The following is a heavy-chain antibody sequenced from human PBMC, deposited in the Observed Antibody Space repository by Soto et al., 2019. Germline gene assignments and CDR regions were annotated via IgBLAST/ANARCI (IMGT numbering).Heavy chain of an antibody. CDR1: GFTFSSDA. Sequence: PGGSLRLSCAASGFTFSSDAMSWVRQAPGKGLEWVSAISGSGGSTYYADSVKGRFTISRDNSKNTLYLQMNSLRAEDTAVYYCAKDPQLGYFFSSSCHYNYVMDFWSQGTTVTVSS. D-gene: IGHD2-2*01. CDR2: ISGSGGST. J-gene: IGHJ6*02. CDR3: AKDPQLGYFFSSSCHYNYVMDF. V-gene: IGHV3-23*01.